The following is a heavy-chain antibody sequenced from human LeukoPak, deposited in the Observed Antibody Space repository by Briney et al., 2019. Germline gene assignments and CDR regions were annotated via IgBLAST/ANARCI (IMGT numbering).Heavy chain of an antibody. J-gene: IGHJ4*02. V-gene: IGHV3-53*01. Sequence: GGSLRLSCAASGVSVSNDYISWVRQAPGKGLEWVSVIYSGGNTYYADSVKGRFTISRDNSKNTVYLKMNTVRAGDTAVYYCARGWGMFDYWGQGTLVTVS. CDR2: IYSGGNT. D-gene: IGHD7-27*01. CDR3: ARGWGMFDY. CDR1: GVSVSNDY.